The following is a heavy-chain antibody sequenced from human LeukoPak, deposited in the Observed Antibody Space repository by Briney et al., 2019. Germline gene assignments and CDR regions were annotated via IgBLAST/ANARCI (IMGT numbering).Heavy chain of an antibody. CDR2: IYYSGGT. V-gene: IGHV4-59*08. J-gene: IGHJ4*02. CDR3: ARSHPLCSSTSCSIKDFDC. Sequence: SETLSLTCTVSGGSISSYYWSWLRQPPGKGLEWIGYIYYSGGTNYNPSLKSRVTISVDTSKNQFSLKLSSVTAADTAVYYCARSHPLCSSTSCSIKDFDCWGQGTLVTVSS. D-gene: IGHD2-2*01. CDR1: GGSISSYY.